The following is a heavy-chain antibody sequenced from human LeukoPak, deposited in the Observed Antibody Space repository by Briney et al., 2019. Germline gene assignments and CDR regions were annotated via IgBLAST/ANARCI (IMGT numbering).Heavy chain of an antibody. V-gene: IGHV4-59*01. J-gene: IGHJ4*02. Sequence: SETLSLTCTVSGGSISSYYWSWIRQPPGKGLEWIGYIYYSRSTNYNPSLKSRVTISVDTSKNQFSLKLSSVTAADTAVYYCARTYCSGGSCYVDYWGQGTLVTVSS. CDR2: IYYSRST. D-gene: IGHD2-15*01. CDR3: ARTYCSGGSCYVDY. CDR1: GGSISSYY.